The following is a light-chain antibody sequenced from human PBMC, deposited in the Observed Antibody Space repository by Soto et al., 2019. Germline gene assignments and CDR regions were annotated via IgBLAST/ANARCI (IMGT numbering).Light chain of an antibody. CDR3: QKYSSVPV. J-gene: IGKJ3*01. CDR1: QDIRNF. CDR2: AAS. V-gene: IGKV1-27*01. Sequence: DIQMTQSPTSLSASVGDRVTITCRASQDIRNFVAWYQQKPGKAPKLLIYAASTLQSGVPSRFSGSGSGTDFTLTINSLQPEGVAPSSGQKYSSVPVFGTGTKVEIK.